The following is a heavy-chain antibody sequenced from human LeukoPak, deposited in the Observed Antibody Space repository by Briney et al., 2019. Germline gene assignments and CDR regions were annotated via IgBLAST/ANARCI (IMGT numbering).Heavy chain of an antibody. Sequence: ASVKVSCKVSGYTLTELSMHWVRQAPGKGLEWMGGFDPEDGETIYAQKFQGRVTMTEDTSTDTAYMELSSLRSEDTAVYYCARDSGGGYFYYYYMDVWGKGTTVTVSS. J-gene: IGHJ6*03. CDR1: GYTLTELS. V-gene: IGHV1-24*01. D-gene: IGHD6-25*01. CDR3: ARDSGGGYFYYYYMDV. CDR2: FDPEDGET.